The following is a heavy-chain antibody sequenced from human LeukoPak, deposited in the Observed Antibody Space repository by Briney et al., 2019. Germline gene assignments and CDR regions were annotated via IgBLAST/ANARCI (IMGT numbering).Heavy chain of an antibody. V-gene: IGHV3-21*04. CDR3: AKTTAGYSSGRYPGWPIDY. CDR1: GFTFSSYS. J-gene: IGHJ4*02. D-gene: IGHD6-19*01. Sequence: KPGGSLRLSCAASGFTFSSYSMNWVRQAPGKGLEWVSSISSSSSYIYYADSVKGRFTISRDNAKNSLYLQMNSLRAEDTAVYYCAKTTAGYSSGRYPGWPIDYWGQGTLVTVSS. CDR2: ISSSSSYI.